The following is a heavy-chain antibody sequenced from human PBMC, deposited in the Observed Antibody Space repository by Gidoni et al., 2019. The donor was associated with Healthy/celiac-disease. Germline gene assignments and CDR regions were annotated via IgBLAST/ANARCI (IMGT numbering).Heavy chain of an antibody. CDR1: GFTFSSYG. J-gene: IGHJ6*02. Sequence: QVQLVESGGGVVQPGRSLRLSCAASGFTFSSYGMHWVRQAPGKGLGWVAVIWYDGSNKYYADSVKGRFTISRDNSKNTLYLQMNSLRAEDTAVYYCARDGQQSYYYYGMDVWGQGTTVTVSS. V-gene: IGHV3-33*01. CDR2: IWYDGSNK. D-gene: IGHD6-13*01. CDR3: ARDGQQSYYYYGMDV.